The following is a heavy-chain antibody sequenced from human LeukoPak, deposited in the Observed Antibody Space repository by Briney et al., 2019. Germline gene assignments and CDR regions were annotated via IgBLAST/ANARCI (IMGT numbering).Heavy chain of an antibody. CDR3: ARYHPNIPFDY. Sequence: PGGSLRLSCAASGFTFSSYSMNWVRQAPGKGLEWVSSISSSSSYIYYADSVKGRFTISRGNAKNSLYLQMNSLRAEDTAVYYCARYHPNIPFDYWGQGTLVTVSS. CDR2: ISSSSSYI. J-gene: IGHJ4*02. CDR1: GFTFSSYS. V-gene: IGHV3-21*01. D-gene: IGHD2/OR15-2a*01.